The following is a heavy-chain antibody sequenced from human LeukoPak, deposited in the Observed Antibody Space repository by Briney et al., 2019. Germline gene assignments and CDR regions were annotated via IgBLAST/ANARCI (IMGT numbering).Heavy chain of an antibody. CDR3: ATFDPDGSDY. V-gene: IGHV3-64*01. J-gene: IGHJ4*02. D-gene: IGHD3-9*01. CDR1: GFSFSSHG. CDR2: ISSNGGST. Sequence: GGTLRLSCAASGFSFSSHGMNWVRQAPGKGLEYVSAISSNGGSTYYANSVKGRFSISRDNFKNTLYLQMGSLRAEDMAVYYCATFDPDGSDYWGQGTLVTVSS.